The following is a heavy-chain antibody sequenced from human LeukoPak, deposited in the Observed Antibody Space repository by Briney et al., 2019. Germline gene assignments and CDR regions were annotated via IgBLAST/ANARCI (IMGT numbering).Heavy chain of an antibody. CDR2: IKEDGSEK. D-gene: IGHD6-13*01. CDR1: GFTFSSYW. CDR3: ARRRTAVNNCFDP. Sequence: AGGSLRLSCAASGFTFSSYWMSWVRQAPGKGLEWVANIKEDGSEKYYVDSVKGRFTISRDDAENSLYLQMNSLRAEDTAVYYCARRRTAVNNCFDPWGQGTLVTVSS. J-gene: IGHJ5*02. V-gene: IGHV3-7*01.